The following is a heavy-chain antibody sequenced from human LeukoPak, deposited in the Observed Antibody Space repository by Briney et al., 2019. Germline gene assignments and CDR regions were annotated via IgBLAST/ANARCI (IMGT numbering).Heavy chain of an antibody. CDR2: INRDGSEK. CDR1: GFTFTDYW. V-gene: IGHV3-7*01. D-gene: IGHD5-12*01. J-gene: IGHJ6*04. Sequence: GGSLRLSCAASGFTFTDYWMTWVRQAPGKGLEWVANINRDGSEKYYVDSVKGRFTISRVNAKNSLYLQMNSLRAEDTAVFYCARGRGVGVWGKGTTVTVSS. CDR3: ARGRGVGV.